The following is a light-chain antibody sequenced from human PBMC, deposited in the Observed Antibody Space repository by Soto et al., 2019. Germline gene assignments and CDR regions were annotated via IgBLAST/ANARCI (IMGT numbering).Light chain of an antibody. Sequence: QSVLTQPPSASGSSRQSVTISCTGTSSDVGGYNYVSWYQQHPGKAPKLMIYEVSKRPSGVPDRFSGSKSGNTASLTVSGLQAEDEADYYCSSYAGSNNFVFGTGTKLTVL. CDR3: SSYAGSNNFV. CDR1: SSDVGGYNY. J-gene: IGLJ1*01. V-gene: IGLV2-8*01. CDR2: EVS.